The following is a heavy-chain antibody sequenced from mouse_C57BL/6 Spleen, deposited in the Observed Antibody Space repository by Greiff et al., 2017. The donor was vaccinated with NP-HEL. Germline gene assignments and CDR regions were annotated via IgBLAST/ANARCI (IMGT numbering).Heavy chain of an antibody. CDR2: INPGSGGT. Sequence: VQGVESGAELVRPGTSVKVSCKASGYAFTNYLIEWVKQRPGQGLEWIGVINPGSGGTNYNEKFKGKATLTADKSSSTAYMQLSSLTSEDSAVYFCARLGGNYFDYWGQGTTLTVSS. CDR3: ARLGGNYFDY. CDR1: GYAFTNYL. D-gene: IGHD2-14*01. J-gene: IGHJ2*01. V-gene: IGHV1-54*01.